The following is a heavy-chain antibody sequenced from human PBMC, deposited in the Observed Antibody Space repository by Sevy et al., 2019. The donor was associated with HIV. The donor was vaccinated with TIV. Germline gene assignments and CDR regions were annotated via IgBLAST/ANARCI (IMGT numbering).Heavy chain of an antibody. J-gene: IGHJ4*02. CDR3: AKGTIGIVVIHES. D-gene: IGHD3-3*01. Sequence: GGSLRLSCAASGFTFNNYAMSWVRQTPGKGLEWVSSFTAGGGGSTHYADSVNGRFTMSRDNSKNTLYLQMDSLGGEDTAVYYCAKGTIGIVVIHESWGQGTLVTVSS. V-gene: IGHV3-23*01. CDR1: GFTFNNYA. CDR2: FTAGGGGST.